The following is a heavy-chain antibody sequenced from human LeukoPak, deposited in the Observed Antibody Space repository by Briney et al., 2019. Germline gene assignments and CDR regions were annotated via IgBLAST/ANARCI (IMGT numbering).Heavy chain of an antibody. CDR3: AKDPGNYYGSGSYYNAGFDY. J-gene: IGHJ4*02. D-gene: IGHD3-10*01. V-gene: IGHV3-23*01. Sequence: GGSLRLSCAASGFTFSSYAMSWVRQAPGKGLEWVSAISGSGGSTYYADSVKGRFTISRDNSKNTLYLQMNSLRAEDTAVYYCAKDPGNYYGSGSYYNAGFDYWSQGTLVTVSS. CDR1: GFTFSSYA. CDR2: ISGSGGST.